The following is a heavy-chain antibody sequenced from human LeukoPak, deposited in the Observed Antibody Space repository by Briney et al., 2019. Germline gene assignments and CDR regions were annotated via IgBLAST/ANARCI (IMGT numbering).Heavy chain of an antibody. CDR3: ARDRGKSHWYHGLDV. J-gene: IGHJ6*02. Sequence: PSETLSLTCTVSGGSISGVDYYWSWIRQSPGKGLEWLGYIYYNGNSYYNPSLNSRIIISVDTSKNQFSLNLSSVTAADTAVYYCARDRGKSHWYHGLDVWGQGTTVTVSS. D-gene: IGHD1-1*01. CDR2: IYYNGNS. V-gene: IGHV4-30-4*01. CDR1: GGSISGVDYY.